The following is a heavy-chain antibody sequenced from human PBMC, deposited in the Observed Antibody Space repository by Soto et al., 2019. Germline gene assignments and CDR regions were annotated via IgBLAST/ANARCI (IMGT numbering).Heavy chain of an antibody. CDR2: IYYNGGT. Sequence: SETLSLTCTASGGSVSSGGYYWSWIRQPPGKGLEWIGYIYYNGGTNYNPSLNSRVTMSVDTSKNQFSLKLTSVTTADTAVYYCARDPGYVDLWGQGTMVTVSS. CDR3: ARDPGYVDL. V-gene: IGHV4-61*08. D-gene: IGHD2-2*01. CDR1: GGSVSSGGYY. J-gene: IGHJ3*01.